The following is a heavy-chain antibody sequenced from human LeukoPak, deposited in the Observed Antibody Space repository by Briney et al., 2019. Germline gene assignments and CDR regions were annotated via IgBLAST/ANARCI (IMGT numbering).Heavy chain of an antibody. Sequence: SETLSLTCSVSSDYTSSGSYYWGWIRQPPGKGLEWIGNIYHTGSAYYNPSLKSRVTMSLDTSKTQFFLKLTSVTAADTAVYFCARRVWGEGYKSWGQGTLVTVSS. D-gene: IGHD5-24*01. CDR1: SDYTSSGSYY. V-gene: IGHV4-39*07. CDR2: IYHTGSA. J-gene: IGHJ1*01. CDR3: ARRVWGEGYKS.